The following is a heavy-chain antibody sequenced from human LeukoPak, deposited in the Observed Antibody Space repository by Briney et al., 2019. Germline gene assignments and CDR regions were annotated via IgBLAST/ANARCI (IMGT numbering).Heavy chain of an antibody. CDR2: IYPGDSDT. CDR1: GYSFTSYW. CDR3: ARTCDSSGYSWYFDL. V-gene: IGHV5-51*01. J-gene: IGHJ2*01. D-gene: IGHD3-22*01. Sequence: GESLKISCKGSGYSFTSYWIGWVRQMPGKGLEWMGIIYPGDSDTRYSPSFQGQVTISADKSISTAYLQWSSLKASDTAMYYCARTCDSSGYSWYFDLWGRGTLFTVSS.